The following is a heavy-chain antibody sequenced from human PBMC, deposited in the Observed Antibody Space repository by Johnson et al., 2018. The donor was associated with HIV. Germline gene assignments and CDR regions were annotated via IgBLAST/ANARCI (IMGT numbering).Heavy chain of an antibody. Sequence: MQLVESGGGLVQRGGSLRLSCAASGFTVSSNYMSWVRQAPGKGLEWASIIYSGGTTYYADSVKGRFTISRDNSKNTLYLQMNSRRVEDTAVYYCASRLITRGGSYSPTDAFDIWGQGTMVTVSS. CDR3: ASRLITRGGSYSPTDAFDI. CDR1: GFTVSSNY. CDR2: IYSGGTT. V-gene: IGHV3-66*01. J-gene: IGHJ3*02. D-gene: IGHD1-26*01.